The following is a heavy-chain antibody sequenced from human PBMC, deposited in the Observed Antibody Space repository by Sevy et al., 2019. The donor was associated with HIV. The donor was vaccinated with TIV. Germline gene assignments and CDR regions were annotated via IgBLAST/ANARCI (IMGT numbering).Heavy chain of an antibody. CDR1: GGSFSGYY. D-gene: IGHD6-13*01. V-gene: IGHV4-34*01. CDR3: ARGEGQLVYYFDY. Sequence: SETLSLTCAVYGGSFSGYYWSWIRQPPGKGLEWIGEINHSGSTNYNPSLKSRVTISVDTSKNQFSLKLSSVTAADTAVYYCARGEGQLVYYFDYWGQGTLVTVSS. J-gene: IGHJ4*02. CDR2: INHSGST.